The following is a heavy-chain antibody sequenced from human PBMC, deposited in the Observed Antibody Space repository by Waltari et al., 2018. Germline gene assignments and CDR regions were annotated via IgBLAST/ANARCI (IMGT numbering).Heavy chain of an antibody. V-gene: IGHV3-7*04. CDR1: GFTFSNYW. CDR3: ARITRNSPPDY. CDR2: IKQDGSEK. J-gene: IGHJ4*02. D-gene: IGHD1-20*01. Sequence: EVQLVESGGGLVQPGGSLRLSCAASGFTFSNYWMHWVRQAPGKGLEWVANIKQDGSEKKYVDSVKGRFTISRDNAKNSLYLQMSSLRAEDTALYYCARITRNSPPDYWGQGTLVTVSS.